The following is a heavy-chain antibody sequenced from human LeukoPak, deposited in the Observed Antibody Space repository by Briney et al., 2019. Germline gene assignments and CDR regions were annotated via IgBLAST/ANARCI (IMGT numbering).Heavy chain of an antibody. V-gene: IGHV4-39*07. D-gene: IGHD3-10*01. Sequence: SETLSLTCTVSGGSISSSSYYWGWIRQPPGKGLEWIGSIYYSGSTYYNPSLKSRVTISVDTSKNQFSLKLSSVTAADTAVYYCARRSAKNYYGSGSYYNQPRNWFDPWGQGTLVTVSS. CDR2: IYYSGST. CDR3: ARRSAKNYYGSGSYYNQPRNWFDP. CDR1: GGSISSSSYY. J-gene: IGHJ5*02.